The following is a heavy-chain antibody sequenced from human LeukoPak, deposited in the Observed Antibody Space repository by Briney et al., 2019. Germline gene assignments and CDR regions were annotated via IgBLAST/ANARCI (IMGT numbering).Heavy chain of an antibody. J-gene: IGHJ6*02. CDR1: GFTFNYYW. CDR3: ARDRGAWGDWCDLDV. CDR2: IKQGGSEV. D-gene: IGHD2-21*02. V-gene: IGHV3-7*01. Sequence: NPGGSLRLSCAASGFTFNYYWMNWVRQAPGKGLEWVANIKQGGSEVYYVDSVKGRFTISRDNTKNSLYLQMNSLRAEDTAVYYCARDRGAWGDWCDLDVWGQGTTVTVSS.